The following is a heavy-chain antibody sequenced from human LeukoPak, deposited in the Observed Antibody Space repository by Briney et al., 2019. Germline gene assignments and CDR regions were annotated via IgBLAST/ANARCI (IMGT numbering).Heavy chain of an antibody. Sequence: GESLKISCKGSGYSFTSYWIGWVRQMPGKGLEWMGIIYPGDSDTRYSPSFQGQVTISADKSISTAYLQWSSLKASDTAMYCCARRDRVAAAAGGAFDIWGQGTMVTVSS. V-gene: IGHV5-51*01. J-gene: IGHJ3*02. CDR2: IYPGDSDT. CDR3: ARRDRVAAAAGGAFDI. CDR1: GYSFTSYW. D-gene: IGHD6-13*01.